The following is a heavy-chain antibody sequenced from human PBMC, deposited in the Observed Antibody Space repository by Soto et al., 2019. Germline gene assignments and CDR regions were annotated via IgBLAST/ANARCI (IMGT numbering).Heavy chain of an antibody. Sequence: EVQLVESGGGLVQPGGSLRLSRAASGFTFSSYWMSWVRQAPGKGLEWVANIKYDGSEEYYVDSVKGRFTISRDNAKNLLFVQMNSLGAEDTAVYYCVRDGYYYDTSGYHSHAVYFWGQGILVTVSS. D-gene: IGHD3-22*01. V-gene: IGHV3-7*03. CDR3: VRDGYYYDTSGYHSHAVYF. J-gene: IGHJ4*02. CDR2: IKYDGSEE. CDR1: GFTFSSYW.